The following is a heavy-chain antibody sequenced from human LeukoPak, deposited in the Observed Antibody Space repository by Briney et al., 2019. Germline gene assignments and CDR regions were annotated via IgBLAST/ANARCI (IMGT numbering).Heavy chain of an antibody. V-gene: IGHV3-33*01. Sequence: GGSLRLSCAASGFTFSSYGMHWVRQAPGKWLEWVAVIWYDGSNKYYADSVKGRFTISRDNSKNTLYLQMNRLRAEDTAVYYCARDPGYEGRVGYFDLWGRGTLVTVSS. CDR3: ARDPGYEGRVGYFDL. D-gene: IGHD5-18*01. CDR2: IWYDGSNK. CDR1: GFTFSSYG. J-gene: IGHJ2*01.